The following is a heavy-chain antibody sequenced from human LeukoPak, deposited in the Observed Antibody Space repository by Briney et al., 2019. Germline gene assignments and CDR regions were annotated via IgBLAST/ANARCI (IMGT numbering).Heavy chain of an antibody. J-gene: IGHJ6*02. CDR1: GFTFSSYE. CDR3: ARRITRTMVRGVIITYYGMDV. CDR2: ISSSGSTI. D-gene: IGHD3-10*01. Sequence: GGSLRLSCAASGFTFSSYEMNWVRQAPGKGPEWVSYISSSGSTIYYADSVKGRFTISRDNAKNSLYLQMNSLRAEDTAVYYCARRITRTMVRGVIITYYGMDVWGQGTTVTVSS. V-gene: IGHV3-48*03.